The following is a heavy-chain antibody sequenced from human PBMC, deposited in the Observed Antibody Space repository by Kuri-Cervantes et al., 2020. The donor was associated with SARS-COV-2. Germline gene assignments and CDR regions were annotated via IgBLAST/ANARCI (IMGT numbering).Heavy chain of an antibody. V-gene: IGHV3-30*18. CDR3: AKDRVGVHDF. CDR1: GFNFSRTD. CDR2: ISYDGKNK. J-gene: IGHJ4*02. Sequence: GESLKISCVASGFNFSRTDMRWVRQAPGKGLEWVTFISYDGKNKKCIASGKGRFTISRDNSQNTLYLQMKSLRSEDTAIYYCAKDRVGVHDFWGQGTLVTVSS. D-gene: IGHD2-21*01.